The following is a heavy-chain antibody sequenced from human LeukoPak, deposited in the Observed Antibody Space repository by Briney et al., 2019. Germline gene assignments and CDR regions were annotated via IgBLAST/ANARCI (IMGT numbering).Heavy chain of an antibody. CDR3: ARVELHYYYYMDV. CDR2: IYYSGST. J-gene: IGHJ6*03. Sequence: PLETLSLTCTASGGSISSYFWTWIRQPPGKGLEWIGYIYYSGSTNYNPSLKSRVTISVDTSKNQFSLKLSSVTAADTAVYYCARVELHYYYYMDVWGKGTTVTVSS. D-gene: IGHD1-26*01. V-gene: IGHV4-59*01. CDR1: GGSISSYF.